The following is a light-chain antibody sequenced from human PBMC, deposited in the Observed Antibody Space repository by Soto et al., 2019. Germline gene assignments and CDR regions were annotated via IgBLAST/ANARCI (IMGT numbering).Light chain of an antibody. CDR3: QQYNSYPWT. CDR1: QSISSW. V-gene: IGKV1-5*01. J-gene: IGKJ1*01. CDR2: DAS. Sequence: DIQMTQSQSSLSASVVDRVTITCRASQSISSWLAWYQQKPGKAPKLLIYDASSLESGVPSRFSGSGSGTEFTLTITSLQPDDFATYYCQQYNSYPWTFGQGTKVDIK.